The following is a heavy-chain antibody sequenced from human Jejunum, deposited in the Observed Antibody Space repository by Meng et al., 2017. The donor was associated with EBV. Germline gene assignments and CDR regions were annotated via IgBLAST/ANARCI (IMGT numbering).Heavy chain of an antibody. CDR1: AGSFIRYY. V-gene: IGHV3-15*01. CDR2: IKIKTDGGTT. Sequence: VQLNQCGARLLKPSDPLSLAGAVFAGSFIRYYWTWVRPAPWQGLEWVGRIKIKTDGGTTDYAAPVKGRFTISRDDSKNTLYLQMNSLKMEDTAVYHCTTGIVGATTDWFDPWGQGTLVTVSS. J-gene: IGHJ5*02. CDR3: TTGIVGATTDWFDP. D-gene: IGHD1-26*01.